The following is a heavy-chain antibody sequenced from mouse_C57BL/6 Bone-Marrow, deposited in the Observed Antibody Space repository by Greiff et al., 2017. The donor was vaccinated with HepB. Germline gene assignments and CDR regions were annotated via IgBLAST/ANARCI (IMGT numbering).Heavy chain of an antibody. Sequence: VHLVESGPGLVAPSQSLSITCTVSGFSLTSYGVDWVRQSPGKGLEWLGVIWGVGSTNYNSALKSRLSISKDNSKSQVFLKMNSLQTDDTAMYYCASSYGYDLFAYWGQGTLVTVSA. V-gene: IGHV2-6*01. D-gene: IGHD2-2*01. J-gene: IGHJ3*01. CDR3: ASSYGYDLFAY. CDR1: GFSLTSYG. CDR2: IWGVGST.